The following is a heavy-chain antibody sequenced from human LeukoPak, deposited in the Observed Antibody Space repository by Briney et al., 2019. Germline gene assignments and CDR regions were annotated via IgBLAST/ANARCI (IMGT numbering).Heavy chain of an antibody. CDR2: FSGSGGDT. CDR1: GFTFSSYA. Sequence: GGSLRLSCAASGFTFSSYAMSWVRQAPGKGLEWVSAFSGSGGDTYYADSVKGRFTICRDNSKNTLYLQMNSLRGEDTAVYYCAKAGSIRFDYWGQGTLVTVSS. J-gene: IGHJ4*02. D-gene: IGHD1-26*01. CDR3: AKAGSIRFDY. V-gene: IGHV3-23*01.